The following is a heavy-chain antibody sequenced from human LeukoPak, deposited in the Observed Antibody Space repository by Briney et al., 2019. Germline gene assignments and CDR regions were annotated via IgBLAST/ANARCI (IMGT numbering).Heavy chain of an antibody. CDR1: GGSFSGYY. J-gene: IGHJ4*02. Sequence: SETLSLTCAVYGGSFSGYYWSWIRQPPGKGLEWIGEINHSGSTNYNPSLKSRATISVDTSKNQFSLKLSSVTAADTAVYYCARHRSSGWTRYFDYWGQGTLVTVSS. V-gene: IGHV4-34*01. CDR2: INHSGST. D-gene: IGHD6-19*01. CDR3: ARHRSSGWTRYFDY.